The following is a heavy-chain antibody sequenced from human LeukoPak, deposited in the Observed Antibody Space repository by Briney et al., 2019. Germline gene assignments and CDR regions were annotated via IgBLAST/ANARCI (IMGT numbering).Heavy chain of an antibody. Sequence: GGSLRLSCAASGFTVSSNHMSWVRQAPGKGLEWVSVIYSGGSTYYADSVKGRFTISRDNSKNTLYLQMNSLRAEDTAVYYCARAEDYGDYPAFDYWGQGTLVTVSS. D-gene: IGHD4-17*01. V-gene: IGHV3-53*01. CDR3: ARAEDYGDYPAFDY. CDR2: IYSGGST. J-gene: IGHJ4*02. CDR1: GFTVSSNH.